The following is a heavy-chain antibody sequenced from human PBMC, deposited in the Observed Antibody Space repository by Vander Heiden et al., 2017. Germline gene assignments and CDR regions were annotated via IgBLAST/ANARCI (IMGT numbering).Heavy chain of an antibody. Sequence: QAQLVESGGDAVQPGRSLRLSCTASGFAFRTYAMHWVRQAPGKGLEWVAFIWYDGSNKEYGDSAKGRFTISRDNSRNTLYLEMDSLRAEDTAVYYCAGDPPRSGFAFDIWGQGTMVTVSS. CDR3: AGDPPRSGFAFDI. J-gene: IGHJ3*02. CDR2: IWYDGSNK. V-gene: IGHV3-33*01. CDR1: GFAFRTYA. D-gene: IGHD3-9*01.